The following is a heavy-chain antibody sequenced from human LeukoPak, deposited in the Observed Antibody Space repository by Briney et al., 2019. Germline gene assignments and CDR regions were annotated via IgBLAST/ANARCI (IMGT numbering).Heavy chain of an antibody. CDR1: GGSISSYY. V-gene: IGHV4-59*01. CDR3: ARWAPRYCSSTSCLTFDY. D-gene: IGHD2-2*01. J-gene: IGHJ4*02. CDR2: IYYSEST. Sequence: PSETLSLTCTVSGGSISSYYWSWIRQPPGKGLEWIGYIYYSESTNYNPSLKSRVTISVDTSKNQFSLKLSSVTAADTAVYYCARWAPRYCSSTSCLTFDYWGQGTLVTVSS.